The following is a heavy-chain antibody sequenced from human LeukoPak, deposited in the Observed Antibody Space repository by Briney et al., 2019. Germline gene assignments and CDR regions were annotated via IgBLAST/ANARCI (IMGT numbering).Heavy chain of an antibody. CDR2: IGTAGDT. D-gene: IGHD6-13*01. V-gene: IGHV3-13*01. Sequence: RPGGSLRLSCAASGFTFSSYDMHWVRQATGKGLEWVSAIGTAGDTYYPGSVKGRFTISRENAKNSLYLQMNSLRAEDTAVYYCARGGDSSSWYDYWGQGTLVTVSS. J-gene: IGHJ4*02. CDR3: ARGGDSSSWYDY. CDR1: GFTFSSYD.